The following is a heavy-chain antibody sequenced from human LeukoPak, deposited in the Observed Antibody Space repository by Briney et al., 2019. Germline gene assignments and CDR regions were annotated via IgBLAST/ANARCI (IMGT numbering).Heavy chain of an antibody. CDR1: GFTFNSYV. D-gene: IGHD3-9*01. CDR3: AKGRDVLTGLVDY. J-gene: IGHJ4*02. V-gene: IGHV3-23*01. CDR2: ISGSGGST. Sequence: QPGGSLRLSCAASGFTFNSYVMSWVRQAPGKGLEWVSGISGSGGSTYNADSVKGRFTITRNNTKNTLYLQMNRLRAEDTAVYYCAKGRDVLTGLVDYWGQGTLVTVSS.